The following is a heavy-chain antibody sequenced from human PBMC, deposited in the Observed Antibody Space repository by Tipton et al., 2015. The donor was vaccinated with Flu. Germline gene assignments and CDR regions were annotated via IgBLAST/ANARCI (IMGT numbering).Heavy chain of an antibody. J-gene: IGHJ4*02. Sequence: QVQLVQSGPEVKRPGSPVKVSCKTSGGTFSAYSLSWVRQAPGQGLEWMGRIIPISGTTTYAQKFRGRVSISADESTNTAYMELSSLRSDDTAVYYCARHETYSDILTGPFDYWGQGTLVTVSS. CDR2: IIPISGTT. V-gene: IGHV1-69*18. D-gene: IGHD3-9*01. CDR3: ARHETYSDILTGPFDY. CDR1: GGTFSAYS.